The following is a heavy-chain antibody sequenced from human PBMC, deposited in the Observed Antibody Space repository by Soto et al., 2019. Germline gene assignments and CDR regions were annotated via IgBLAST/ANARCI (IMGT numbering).Heavy chain of an antibody. D-gene: IGHD5-18*01. J-gene: IGHJ5*02. CDR3: ARDSPNSSPGWFDP. CDR2: ISSSSSTI. CDR1: GFTFSSYS. V-gene: IGHV3-48*02. Sequence: GGSLRLSCAASGFTFSSYSMNWVRQAPGKGLEWVSYISSSSSTIYYADSVKGRFTISRDNAKNSLYLQMNSLRDEDTAVYYCARDSPNSSPGWFDPWGQGTLVTVSS.